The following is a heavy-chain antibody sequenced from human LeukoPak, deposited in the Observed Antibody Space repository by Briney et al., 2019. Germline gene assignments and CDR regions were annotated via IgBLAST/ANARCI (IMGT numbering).Heavy chain of an antibody. CDR2: ISTNNGDT. D-gene: IGHD5-18*01. CDR3: ARGLPRYSYVNFDF. J-gene: IGHJ4*02. Sequence: GASVKVSCKASGYTFTSNGISWVRQAPGQGLEWMGWISTNNGDTKYGKKFQGRVIMTTDTSTSTAYMELSSLRSDDTAAYYCARGLPRYSYVNFDFWGQGSLVTVSS. CDR1: GYTFTSNG. V-gene: IGHV1-18*01.